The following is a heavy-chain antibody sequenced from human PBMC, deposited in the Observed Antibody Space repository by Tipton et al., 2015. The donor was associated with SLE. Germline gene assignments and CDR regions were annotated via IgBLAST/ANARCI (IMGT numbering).Heavy chain of an antibody. Sequence: TLSLTCSVSGDSVSGKYWGWIRQTPGKGLEWIAYIYTSGSTYYNPSLTSRVTMSVDTSKNQFYLKLSSVTAADTAVYYCAREKDGVDYWGQGTLVTVSS. D-gene: IGHD2-8*01. CDR2: IYTSGST. CDR3: AREKDGVDY. CDR1: GDSVSGKY. V-gene: IGHV4-4*08. J-gene: IGHJ4*02.